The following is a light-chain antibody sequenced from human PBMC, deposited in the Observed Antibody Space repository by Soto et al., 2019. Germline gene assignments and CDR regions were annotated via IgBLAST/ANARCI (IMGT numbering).Light chain of an antibody. J-gene: IGKJ4*01. V-gene: IGKV1-12*01. CDR3: QQGKSFPLT. Sequence: DIPMTQSPSSVSASVGDRVTITCRASQDINKWLAWYQQEPGLAPNLVIYTASRLHGGGPSRFSGSASGTDFTLTISSLQPEDVATYYCQQGKSFPLTFGGGTKVEI. CDR2: TAS. CDR1: QDINKW.